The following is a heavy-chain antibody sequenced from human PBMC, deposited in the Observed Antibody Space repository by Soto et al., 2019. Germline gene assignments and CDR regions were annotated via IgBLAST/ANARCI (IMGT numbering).Heavy chain of an antibody. CDR1: GYTFTSYG. CDR2: ISAYNGNT. D-gene: IGHD6-13*01. Sequence: ASVKVSCKASGYTFTSYGISWVRQAPGQGLEWMGWISAYNGNTNYAQKLQGRVTMTTDTSTSTAYMELRSLRSDDTAVYYCAGDWAAAGPLGYWGQGTLVTVSS. J-gene: IGHJ4*02. CDR3: AGDWAAAGPLGY. V-gene: IGHV1-18*01.